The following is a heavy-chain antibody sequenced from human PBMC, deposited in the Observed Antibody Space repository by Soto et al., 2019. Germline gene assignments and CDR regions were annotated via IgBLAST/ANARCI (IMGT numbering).Heavy chain of an antibody. CDR3: ARRMVRGVIVHYCYYMDV. CDR2: INHSGST. Sequence: SETLSLTCAVYGGSFSGYYWRWIRQPPGKGLEWIGEINHSGSTNYNPSLKSRVTISVDTSKNQFSLKLSSVTAADTAVYYCARRMVRGVIVHYCYYMDVWGKGTTVTVSS. CDR1: GGSFSGYY. V-gene: IGHV4-34*01. D-gene: IGHD3-10*01. J-gene: IGHJ6*03.